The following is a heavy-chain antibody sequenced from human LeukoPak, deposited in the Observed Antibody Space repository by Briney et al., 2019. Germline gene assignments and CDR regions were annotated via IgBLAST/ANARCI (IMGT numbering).Heavy chain of an antibody. Sequence: GGSLRLSRAASGFTFSSYSMNWVRQAPGKGLEWVSSISSSSSYIYYADSVKGRFTISRDNAKNSLYLQMNSLRAEDTAVYYCAGERYCSSTSCYSAGDYWGQGTLVTVSS. V-gene: IGHV3-21*01. CDR2: ISSSSSYI. CDR3: AGERYCSSTSCYSAGDY. CDR1: GFTFSSYS. D-gene: IGHD2-2*01. J-gene: IGHJ4*02.